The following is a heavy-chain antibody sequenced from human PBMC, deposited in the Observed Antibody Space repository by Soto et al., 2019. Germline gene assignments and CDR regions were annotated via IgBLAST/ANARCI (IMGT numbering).Heavy chain of an antibody. V-gene: IGHV1-3*01. CDR1: GYTFTSYA. Sequence: GASVKVSGKASGYTFTSYAMHWVRQAPGQRLEWMGWINAGNGNTKYSQKFQGRVTITRDTSASTAYMELSSLRSEDTAVYYCARDLDGSGSYYYYYYGMDVWGQGTTVTVSS. J-gene: IGHJ6*02. CDR2: INAGNGNT. CDR3: ARDLDGSGSYYYYYYGMDV. D-gene: IGHD3-10*01.